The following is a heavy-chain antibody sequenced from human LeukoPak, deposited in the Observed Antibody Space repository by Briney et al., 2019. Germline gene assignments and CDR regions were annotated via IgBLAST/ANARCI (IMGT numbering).Heavy chain of an antibody. CDR2: ISGSGGST. V-gene: IGHV3-23*01. Sequence: ESGGSLRLSYAASGFTFSSYAMSWVRQAPGKGLEWVSAISGSGGSTYYADSVKGRFTISRDNSKNTLYLQMNSLRAEDTAVYYCATRLVVVIANNWFDPWGQGTLVTVSS. CDR3: ATRLVVVIANNWFDP. CDR1: GFTFSSYA. D-gene: IGHD2-21*01. J-gene: IGHJ5*02.